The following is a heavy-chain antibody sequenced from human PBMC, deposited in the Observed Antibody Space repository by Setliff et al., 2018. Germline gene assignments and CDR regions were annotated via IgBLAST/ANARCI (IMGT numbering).Heavy chain of an antibody. V-gene: IGHV1-2*02. Sequence: ASVKVSCKTSGYTFTDFYIQWVRQAPGQGLEWMGWINPYTGDTDYAPKFQGRVTVTRDTSVTTAYMDLTRLTSDDTAVYYCARDRRGSDAFDIWGQGTMVTVSS. J-gene: IGHJ3*02. D-gene: IGHD3-10*01. CDR1: GYTFTDFY. CDR3: ARDRRGSDAFDI. CDR2: INPYTGDT.